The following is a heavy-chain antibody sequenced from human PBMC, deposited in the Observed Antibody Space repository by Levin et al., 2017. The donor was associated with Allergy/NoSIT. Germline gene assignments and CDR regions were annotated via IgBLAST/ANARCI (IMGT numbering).Heavy chain of an antibody. J-gene: IGHJ4*02. CDR2: IGWNGDSL. D-gene: IGHD3-10*01. Sequence: SLKISCAASGFTFDEYTMHWVRQAPGKGLEWVSGIGWNGDSLGYADSVEGRFTISRDNAKNSLFLQMNSLRPEDTALYYCVKDRDFYGSGSPLDSWGQGTLVTVSS. CDR1: GFTFDEYT. V-gene: IGHV3-9*01. CDR3: VKDRDFYGSGSPLDS.